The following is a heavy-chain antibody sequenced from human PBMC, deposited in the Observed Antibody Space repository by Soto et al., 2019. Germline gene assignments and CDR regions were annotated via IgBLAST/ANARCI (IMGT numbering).Heavy chain of an antibody. CDR2: IIPIFGTA. CDR3: ASVVVVAATPNHDAFDI. V-gene: IGHV1-69*13. D-gene: IGHD2-15*01. J-gene: IGHJ3*02. CDR1: GGTFGSYA. Sequence: SVKVSCKASGGTFGSYAISWVRQAPGQGLEWMGGIIPIFGTANYAQKFQGRVTITADESTSTAYMELSSLRSEDTAVYYCASVVVVAATPNHDAFDIWGQGTMVTVSS.